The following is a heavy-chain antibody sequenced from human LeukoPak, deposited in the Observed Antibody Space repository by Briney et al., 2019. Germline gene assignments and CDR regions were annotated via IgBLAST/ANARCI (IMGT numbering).Heavy chain of an antibody. CDR2: INPNSGGT. J-gene: IGHJ4*02. CDR3: AREMGGVVVVAATSNFDY. V-gene: IGHV1-2*02. Sequence: ASVKVSCKASGYTFTGYYMHWVRQAPGQGLEWMGWINPNSGGTTYAQKFQGRVTMTRDTSISTAYMELSRLRSDDTAVYYCAREMGGVVVVAATSNFDYWGQGTLVTVSS. D-gene: IGHD2-15*01. CDR1: GYTFTGYY.